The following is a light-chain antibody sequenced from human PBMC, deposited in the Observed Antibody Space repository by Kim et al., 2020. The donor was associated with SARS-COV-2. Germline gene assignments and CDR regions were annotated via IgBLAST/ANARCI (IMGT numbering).Light chain of an antibody. Sequence: EIVLTQSPGTLSLSPGERATLSCRASQSVSSSYLAWYQQKPGQAPRLLIYGASSRATGIPDRFSGSRSGTDFTLTISRLEPEDFAVYYCQQYGSSRTFGGGTKVDIK. V-gene: IGKV3-20*01. CDR1: QSVSSSY. CDR3: QQYGSSRT. CDR2: GAS. J-gene: IGKJ4*01.